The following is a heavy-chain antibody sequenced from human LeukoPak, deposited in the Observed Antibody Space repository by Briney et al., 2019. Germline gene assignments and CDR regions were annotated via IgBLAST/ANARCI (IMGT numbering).Heavy chain of an antibody. CDR1: GYXFTGYY. Sequence: ASVTVSCRASGYXFTGYYMHWVRQAPGQGFEWLGRVDSKSGGTNYAQKFQGRVTMTRDTSISTVYMQLISLRSDDTAVYYCAREMNYDDYRTSDYWGQGTLVTVSS. D-gene: IGHD4-17*01. J-gene: IGHJ4*02. CDR2: VDSKSGGT. V-gene: IGHV1-2*02. CDR3: AREMNYDDYRTSDY.